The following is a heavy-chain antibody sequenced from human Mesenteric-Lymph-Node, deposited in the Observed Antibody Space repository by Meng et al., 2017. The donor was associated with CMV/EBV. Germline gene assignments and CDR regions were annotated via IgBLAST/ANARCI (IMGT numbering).Heavy chain of an antibody. CDR2: INPSGGTT. Sequence: ASVKVSCKASGYTFTSYNMHWVRQAPGQGPEWMGIINPSGGTTSYAQEFQGRVTMTRDTSTSTAYMELSSLRSEDTAVYYCARDNQTPIPDIVVVPAAIPVWFDPWGQGTLVTVSS. CDR3: ARDNQTPIPDIVVVPAAIPVWFDP. D-gene: IGHD2-2*02. J-gene: IGHJ5*02. CDR1: GYTFTSYN. V-gene: IGHV1-46*01.